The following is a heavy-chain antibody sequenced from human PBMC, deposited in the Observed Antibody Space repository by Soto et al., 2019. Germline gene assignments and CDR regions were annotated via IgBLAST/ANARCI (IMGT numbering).Heavy chain of an antibody. J-gene: IGHJ6*02. CDR1: GFTFSSYG. Sequence: AGSLRLSCAASGFTFSSYGMHWVRQAPGKGLEWVAVISYDGSNKYYADSVKGRFTISRDNSKNTLYLQMNSLRAEDTAVYYCAKDHVSSSWYGYYYGMDVWGQGTTVTVSS. D-gene: IGHD6-13*01. CDR2: ISYDGSNK. V-gene: IGHV3-30*18. CDR3: AKDHVSSSWYGYYYGMDV.